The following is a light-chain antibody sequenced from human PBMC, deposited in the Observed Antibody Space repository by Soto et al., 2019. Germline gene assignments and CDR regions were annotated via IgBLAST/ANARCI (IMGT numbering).Light chain of an antibody. CDR1: HDIRNH. V-gene: IGKV1-33*01. J-gene: IGKJ3*01. Sequence: DIQMTQSPSSLSASVGDRVTITCQASHDIRNHLNWYQQKPGKAPKLLIYDSSNLQIVVPSRFSGSGSGTDFSFTISSLQPEDIARYDCQQYDDFPLFGPGTKVEIK. CDR3: QQYDDFPL. CDR2: DSS.